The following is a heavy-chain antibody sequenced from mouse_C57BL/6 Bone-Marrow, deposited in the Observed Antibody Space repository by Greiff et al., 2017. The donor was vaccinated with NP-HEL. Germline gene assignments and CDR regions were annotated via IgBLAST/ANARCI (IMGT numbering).Heavy chain of an antibody. Sequence: VHLVESGAELAKPGASVKLSCKASGYTFTSYWMHWVKQRPGQGLEWIGYINPSSGYTKYNQKFKDKATLTADKSSSTAYMQLSSLTYEDSAVYYCARYYYGPHYAMDYWGQGTSVTVSS. V-gene: IGHV1-7*01. J-gene: IGHJ4*01. CDR2: INPSSGYT. CDR1: GYTFTSYW. D-gene: IGHD2-1*01. CDR3: ARYYYGPHYAMDY.